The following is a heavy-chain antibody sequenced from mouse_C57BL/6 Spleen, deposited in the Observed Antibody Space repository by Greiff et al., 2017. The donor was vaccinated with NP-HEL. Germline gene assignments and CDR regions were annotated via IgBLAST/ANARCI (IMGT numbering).Heavy chain of an antibody. CDR2: ISSGGDYI. D-gene: IGHD1-1*01. CDR3: TRDYYGSRGYAMDY. J-gene: IGHJ4*01. Sequence: EVKVVESGEGLVKPGGSLKLSCAASGFTFSSYAMSWVRQTPEKRLEWVAYISSGGDYIYYADTVKGRFTISRDNARNTLYLQMSSLKSEDTAMYYCTRDYYGSRGYAMDYWGQGTSVTVSS. V-gene: IGHV5-9-1*02. CDR1: GFTFSSYA.